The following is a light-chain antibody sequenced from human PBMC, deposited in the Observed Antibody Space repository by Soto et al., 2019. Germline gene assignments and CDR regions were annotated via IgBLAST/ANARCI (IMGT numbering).Light chain of an antibody. V-gene: IGKV3-15*01. J-gene: IGKJ1*01. CDR2: GAF. CDR1: QSVSSN. CDR3: QQYNDWPLK. Sequence: EIVMTQSPVTLSVSRGERATLSCRASQSVSSNLAWYQQKPGQAPSLLIYGAFTRATGIPARFSGTGSGTELTLTISSLQSEDFALYYCQQYNDWPLKFGKRTKVDI.